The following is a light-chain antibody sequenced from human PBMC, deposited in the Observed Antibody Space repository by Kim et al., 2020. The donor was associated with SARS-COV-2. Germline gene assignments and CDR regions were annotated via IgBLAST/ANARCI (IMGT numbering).Light chain of an antibody. J-gene: IGLJ3*02. Sequence: QSVLTQAASVSGSPGQSITISCTGTSSDIGGYNYVSWYQQHPGKAPKVIIYDVTERPSGVSNRFSGAKSGNTASLTISGLQAEDEADYYCTSYTKKNPNWVFGGGTQLTVL. CDR1: SSDIGGYNY. CDR3: TSYTKKNPNWV. CDR2: DVT. V-gene: IGLV2-14*03.